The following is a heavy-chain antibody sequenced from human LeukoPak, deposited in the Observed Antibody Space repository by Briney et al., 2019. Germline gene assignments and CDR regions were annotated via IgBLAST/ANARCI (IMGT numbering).Heavy chain of an antibody. CDR3: ARQGQWLEDYGMDV. Sequence: PSETLSLTRTLSLGSISSYYWSWIRQSPGTGLEAIGYFYYSVRTNENPTLNRRVTISVDTSKNQFPLKLSSVTAADTAVYYCARQGQWLEDYGMDVWGQGTTVTVSS. V-gene: IGHV4-59*08. D-gene: IGHD6-19*01. CDR2: FYYSVRT. J-gene: IGHJ6*02. CDR1: LGSISSYY.